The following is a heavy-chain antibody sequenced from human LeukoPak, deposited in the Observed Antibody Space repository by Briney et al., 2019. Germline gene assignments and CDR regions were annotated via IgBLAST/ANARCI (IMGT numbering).Heavy chain of an antibody. J-gene: IGHJ4*02. CDR2: IYPGDSDT. V-gene: IGHV5-51*01. CDR1: GYSFTSYW. CDR3: ARGYHGSGSYRPFDY. Sequence: GESLKISCKGSGYSFTSYWIGWVRQMPGKGLEWMGIIYPGDSDTRYSPSFQGQVTISADKSISTAYLQWSSLKASDSGMYYCARGYHGSGSYRPFDYWGQGTLVTVSS. D-gene: IGHD3-10*01.